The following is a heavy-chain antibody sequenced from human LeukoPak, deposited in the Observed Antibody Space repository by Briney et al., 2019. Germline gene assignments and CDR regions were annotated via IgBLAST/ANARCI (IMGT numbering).Heavy chain of an antibody. CDR1: GFTFSSYA. D-gene: IGHD4-17*01. V-gene: IGHV3-30-3*01. CDR3: ARGDYPYYFDY. J-gene: IGHJ4*02. CDR2: KSFDGGNT. Sequence: GGSLRLSCAASGFTFSSYAMHWVRQAPGKGLEWVAVKSFDGGNTYYADSVKGRFTISRDNSKNTLYLQLNSLRVEDTAVYYCARGDYPYYFDYWGQGTLVTVSS.